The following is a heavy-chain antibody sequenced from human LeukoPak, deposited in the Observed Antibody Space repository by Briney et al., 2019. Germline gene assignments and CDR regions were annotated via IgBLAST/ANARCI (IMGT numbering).Heavy chain of an antibody. CDR1: GKIFTGYY. Sequence: ASVKVSCKASGKIFTGYYMHWVRQAPGQGLEWMGWINPNSGGTNYAQRFQGRVTMTRDTSNTTAYMELSSLRSEGTALYYCATGTHYDLLPYWGQGSLVTVSS. D-gene: IGHD3-9*01. V-gene: IGHV1-2*02. CDR3: ATGTHYDLLPY. J-gene: IGHJ4*02. CDR2: INPNSGGT.